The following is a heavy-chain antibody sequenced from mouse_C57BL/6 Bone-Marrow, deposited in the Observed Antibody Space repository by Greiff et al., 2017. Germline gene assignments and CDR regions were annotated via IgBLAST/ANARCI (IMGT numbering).Heavy chain of an antibody. V-gene: IGHV1-64*01. CDR1: GYTFTSYW. Sequence: QVQLQQPGAELVKPGASVKLSCKASGYTFTSYWMHWVKQRPGQGLEWIGMIHPNSGSTNYNEKFKSKATQTVDKSSSTAYMQLISLTSEDSAVYYCARLCTLVFDDWGQGTTLTVST. CDR3: ARLCTLVFDD. CDR2: IHPNSGST. D-gene: IGHD2-14*01. J-gene: IGHJ2*01.